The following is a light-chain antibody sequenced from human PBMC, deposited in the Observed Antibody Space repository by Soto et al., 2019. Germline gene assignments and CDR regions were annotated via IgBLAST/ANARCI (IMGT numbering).Light chain of an antibody. CDR2: GAS. V-gene: IGKV1-33*01. CDR3: QHYNNLPPFT. J-gene: IGKJ3*01. CDR1: QDIRTS. Sequence: DLQMTQSPSSLSASVGARVTITCQASQDIRTSLSWFQQKPGRAPKLLIYGASYLETGVPSRFRGSGSGTDFTFTISSLQPEDIATYYCQHYNNLPPFTFGPGTKVDIK.